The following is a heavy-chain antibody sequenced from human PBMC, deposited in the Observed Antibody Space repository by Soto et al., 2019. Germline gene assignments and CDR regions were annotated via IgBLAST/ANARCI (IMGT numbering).Heavy chain of an antibody. J-gene: IGHJ6*04. CDR2: ISGDHAK. V-gene: IGHV2-5*02. CDR3: IQSRRGGACGSSHASYHYYAIDL. Sequence: QITLKESGPTLVKPTQTLTLTCTFSAFSRSTGGVGVAWIRQSPVTALEWLALISGDHAKRFSPSLRSRFTITNDNSTYQVVLIVTHRYPVDTPAYCFIQSRRGGACGSSHASYHYYAIDLWGAATTFTVSS. D-gene: IGHD6-6*01. CDR1: AFSRSTGGVG.